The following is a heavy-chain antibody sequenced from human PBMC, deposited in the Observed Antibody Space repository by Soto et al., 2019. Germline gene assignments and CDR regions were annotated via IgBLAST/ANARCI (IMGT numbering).Heavy chain of an antibody. CDR2: IIPIFGAA. Sequence: ASVKVSCKASGGTFSSYAISWVRQAPGQGLEWMGGIIPIFGAANYAQKFQGRVTITADESTSTAYMELSSLRSEDTAVYYCARLMASSSTGYYYYGMDVWGQGTTVTVSS. V-gene: IGHV1-69*13. J-gene: IGHJ6*02. CDR3: ARLMASSSTGYYYYGMDV. CDR1: GGTFSSYA. D-gene: IGHD6-6*01.